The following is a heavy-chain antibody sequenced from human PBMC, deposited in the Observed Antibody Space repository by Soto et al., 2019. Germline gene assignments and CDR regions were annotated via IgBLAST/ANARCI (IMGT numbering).Heavy chain of an antibody. V-gene: IGHV4-4*02. CDR1: GGSISSSNW. CDR2: IYHSGST. Sequence: PSETLSLTCAVSGGSISSSNWWSWVRQPPGKGLEWIGEIYHSGSTNYNPSLKSRVTISVDKSKNQFSLKLSSVTAADTAVYYCARVQDIVVVPAASFYGMDVWGQGTTVTVSS. J-gene: IGHJ6*02. D-gene: IGHD2-2*01. CDR3: ARVQDIVVVPAASFYGMDV.